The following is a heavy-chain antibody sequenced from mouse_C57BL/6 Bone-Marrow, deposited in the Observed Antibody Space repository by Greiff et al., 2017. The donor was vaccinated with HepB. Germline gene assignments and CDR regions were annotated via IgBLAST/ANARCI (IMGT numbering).Heavy chain of an antibody. J-gene: IGHJ2*01. CDR1: GYTFTSYW. Sequence: VQLQQPGAELVKPGASVKLSCKASGYTFTSYWMHWVKQRPGQGLEWIGMIHPNSGSTNYNEKFKSKATLTVDKSSSTADMPLSSLTSEDSAVYYSARAEGYYYFDDWGQGTTLTVAS. CDR3: ARAEGYYYFDD. V-gene: IGHV1-64*01. CDR2: IHPNSGST. D-gene: IGHD2-3*01.